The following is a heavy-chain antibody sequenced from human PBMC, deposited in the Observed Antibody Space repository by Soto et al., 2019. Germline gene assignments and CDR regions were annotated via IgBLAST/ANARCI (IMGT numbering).Heavy chain of an antibody. CDR3: ARPFSGYCSGGSCYYTAFQH. Sequence: SETLSLTCTVSGGSISSSSYYWGWIRQPPGKGLEWIGSIYYSGSTYYNPSLKSRVTISVDTSKNQFSLKLSSVTAADTAVYYCARPFSGYCSGGSCYYTAFQHWGQGTLVTVSS. CDR2: IYYSGST. CDR1: GGSISSSSYY. J-gene: IGHJ1*01. V-gene: IGHV4-39*01. D-gene: IGHD2-15*01.